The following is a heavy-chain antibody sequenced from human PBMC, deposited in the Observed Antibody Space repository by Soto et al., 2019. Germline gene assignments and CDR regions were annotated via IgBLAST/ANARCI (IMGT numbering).Heavy chain of an antibody. J-gene: IGHJ5*02. CDR1: GGSFSGYY. CDR3: ARTKPYGSGSYYNVRWFDP. Sequence: SETLSLTCAVYGGSFSGYYWSWIRQPPGKGLEWIGEINHSGSTNYNPSLKSRVTISVDTSKNQFSLKLSSVTAADTAVYYCARTKPYGSGSYYNVRWFDPWGQGTLVTVSS. V-gene: IGHV4-34*01. CDR2: INHSGST. D-gene: IGHD3-10*01.